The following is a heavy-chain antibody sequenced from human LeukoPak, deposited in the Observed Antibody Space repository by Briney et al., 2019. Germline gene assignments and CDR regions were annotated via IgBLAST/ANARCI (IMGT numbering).Heavy chain of an antibody. CDR3: ASGTVLDY. Sequence: GGSLRLSCAVSGFNVSGNFMNWIRQAPGKGLEWVSVLYSGGSTYFADSVKGRFTISRDNSKNTLYLQMNSLRVEDTAVYYCASGTVLDYWGQGTLVTVSS. D-gene: IGHD2-8*02. J-gene: IGHJ4*02. CDR2: LYSGGST. V-gene: IGHV3-66*01. CDR1: GFNVSGNF.